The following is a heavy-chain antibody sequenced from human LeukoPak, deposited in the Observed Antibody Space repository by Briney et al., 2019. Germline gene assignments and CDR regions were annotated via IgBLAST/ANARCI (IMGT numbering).Heavy chain of an antibody. Sequence: GGSLRLSCAASGFTFSDYAMHWVRQAPGKGLEWVAVISKDGSDKYYPGSVRDRFTISRDNSKNTIYLQMDSLRAEDTAIYYCARDYWWNYDYWGQGTLVTVSS. CDR2: ISKDGSDK. V-gene: IGHV3-30-3*01. D-gene: IGHD1-7*01. CDR3: ARDYWWNYDY. J-gene: IGHJ4*02. CDR1: GFTFSDYA.